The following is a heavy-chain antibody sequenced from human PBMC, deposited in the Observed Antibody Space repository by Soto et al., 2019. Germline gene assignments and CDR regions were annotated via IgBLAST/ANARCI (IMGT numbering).Heavy chain of an antibody. Sequence: QVQLVESGGGLVKPGGSLRLSCAASGFTFSDYYMSWIRQAPGKGLEWVSYISSSSSYTNYSDSVKGRFTISRDNAKNSLYMQMNSLRAEDTAVYYCARDAVILTGTDAFDIWGQGTMVTVSS. CDR3: ARDAVILTGTDAFDI. CDR1: GFTFSDYY. CDR2: ISSSSSYT. V-gene: IGHV3-11*05. J-gene: IGHJ3*02. D-gene: IGHD3-9*01.